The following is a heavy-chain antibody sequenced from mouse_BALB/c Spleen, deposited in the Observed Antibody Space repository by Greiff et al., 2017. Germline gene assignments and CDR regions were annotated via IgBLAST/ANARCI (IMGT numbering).Heavy chain of an antibody. CDR3: ARETGFDY. Sequence: VQLQQSGAELVRPGASVKISCKAFGYTFTNHHINWVKQRPGQGLDWIGYINPYNDYTSYQKFKGKATLTVDNSSSTAYLELSSLTSEDSAVYYCARETGFDYWGQGTTLTVSS. CDR1: GYTFTNHH. D-gene: IGHD4-1*01. V-gene: IGHV1S45*01. J-gene: IGHJ2*01. CDR2: INPYNDYT.